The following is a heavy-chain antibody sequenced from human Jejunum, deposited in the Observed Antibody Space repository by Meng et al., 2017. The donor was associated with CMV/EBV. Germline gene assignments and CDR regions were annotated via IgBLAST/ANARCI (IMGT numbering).Heavy chain of an antibody. Sequence: GQVVESGGGLVGPGGSLRLSCKASGFSFSDYYMTWIRHTPGKGPEWLAYISGSSTVTNYADSVKGRFTISRDNVNNLLYLQMNSLRADDTAVYYCTRDPRACDYWGQGTLVTVSS. V-gene: IGHV3-11*05. J-gene: IGHJ4*02. CDR1: GFSFSDYY. CDR3: TRDPRACDY. CDR2: ISGSSTVT.